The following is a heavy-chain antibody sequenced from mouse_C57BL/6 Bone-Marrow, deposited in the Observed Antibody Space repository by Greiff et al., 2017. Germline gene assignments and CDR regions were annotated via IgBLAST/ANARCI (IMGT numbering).Heavy chain of an antibody. CDR1: GYTFTDYE. CDR3: TRWGRYYAMDD. CDR2: IDPETGGT. V-gene: IGHV1-15*01. J-gene: IGHJ4*01. Sequence: VQLQQSGAELVRPGASVTLSCKASGYTFTDYEMHWVKQTPVHGLEWIGAIDPETGGTAYNQKFKGKAILTADKSSSTAYMELRSLTSEDSAVYYCTRWGRYYAMDDWGQGTSVTVSS.